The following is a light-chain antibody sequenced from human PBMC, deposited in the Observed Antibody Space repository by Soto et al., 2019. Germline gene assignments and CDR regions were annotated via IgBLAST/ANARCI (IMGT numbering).Light chain of an antibody. V-gene: IGKV3-11*01. CDR2: DAS. Sequence: EIVLTHSPATLSLSPGERATLSCRASQSVSSYVAWYQQKPGQAPRLLIYDASNRATGIPARFSGSGSGTDVTLTISSLEPEDFAVYYCQQRSNWLITFGQGTRLEIK. CDR3: QQRSNWLIT. CDR1: QSVSSY. J-gene: IGKJ5*01.